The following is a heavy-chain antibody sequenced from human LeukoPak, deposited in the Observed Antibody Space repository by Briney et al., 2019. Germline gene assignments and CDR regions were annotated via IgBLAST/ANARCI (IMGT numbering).Heavy chain of an antibody. Sequence: SQTLSLTCANSGDSVSSNSAAWNWIRQSPSRGLEWQGRTYYRSKWYNDYAVSVKSRITINPDTSKNQFSLQLNSVTPEDTAVYYCARDSGPTVTTYYYYGMDVWGQGTTVTVSS. CDR3: ARDSGPTVTTYYYYGMDV. CDR1: GDSVSSNSAA. V-gene: IGHV6-1*01. J-gene: IGHJ6*02. D-gene: IGHD4-17*01. CDR2: TYYRSKWYN.